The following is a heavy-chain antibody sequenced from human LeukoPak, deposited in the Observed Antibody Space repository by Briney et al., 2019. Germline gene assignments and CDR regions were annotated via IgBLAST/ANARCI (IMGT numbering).Heavy chain of an antibody. V-gene: IGHV3-23*01. D-gene: IGHD3-16*01. CDR2: ISGSAGNT. Sequence: GGSLRLSCAASGFTFANHAMSWARQAPGRGLEWVSTISGSAGNTDYADSVKGRFTISRDNSHSTLYLQMNSLRAEDTAVYYRAKAGITFGGVFWTDDYWGQGTLVTVSS. CDR3: AKAGITFGGVFWTDDY. J-gene: IGHJ4*02. CDR1: GFTFANHA.